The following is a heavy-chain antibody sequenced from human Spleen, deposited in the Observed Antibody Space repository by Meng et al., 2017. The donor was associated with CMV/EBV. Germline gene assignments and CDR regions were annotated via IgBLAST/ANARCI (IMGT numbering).Heavy chain of an antibody. CDR3: AREQWLNYYYGMDV. D-gene: IGHD6-19*01. Sequence: GGSLRLSCAASGFTFSSYEMNWLRQAPGKGLEWVSYISSSGSTIYYADSVKGRFTISRDNAKNSLYLQMNSLRAEDTAVYYCAREQWLNYYYGMDVWGQGTTVTVSS. CDR1: GFTFSSYE. J-gene: IGHJ6*02. V-gene: IGHV3-48*03. CDR2: ISSSGSTI.